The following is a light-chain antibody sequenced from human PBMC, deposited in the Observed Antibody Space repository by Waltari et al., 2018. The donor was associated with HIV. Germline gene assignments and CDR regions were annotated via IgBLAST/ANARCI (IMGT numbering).Light chain of an antibody. Sequence: QSALTQPPSASGSPGQSVNISCTGTSTYVDGYNNFYCYQQHPGKAPKLMIYEVRMRPAGVPDRFSGSKSGNTASLTVSGLQAEDEADYYCSSYAGSNTDVVFGGGTKLTVL. CDR1: STYVDGYNN. CDR3: SSYAGSNTDVV. CDR2: EVR. J-gene: IGLJ2*01. V-gene: IGLV2-8*01.